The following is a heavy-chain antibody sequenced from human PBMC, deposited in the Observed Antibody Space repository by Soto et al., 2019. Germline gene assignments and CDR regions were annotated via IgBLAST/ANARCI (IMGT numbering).Heavy chain of an antibody. D-gene: IGHD6-13*01. CDR2: INSDGSST. CDR3: ARVVQQQVVRYYYYGMDV. V-gene: IGHV3-74*01. CDR1: GFTFSSYW. J-gene: IGHJ6*02. Sequence: GGSLRLSCAASGFTFSSYWMHWVRQAPGKGLVWVSRINSDGSSTSYADSVKGRFTISRDNAKNTLYLQMNSLRAEDTAVYYCARVVQQQVVRYYYYGMDVWGQGTTVTVSS.